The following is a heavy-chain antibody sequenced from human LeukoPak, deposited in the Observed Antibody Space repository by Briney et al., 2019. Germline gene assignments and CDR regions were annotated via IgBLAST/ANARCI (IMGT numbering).Heavy chain of an antibody. D-gene: IGHD6-19*01. Sequence: GASVKVSCKTSGYTFTGYYKHWVRQAPGPGLELMGWINPNCGGTNYDQKFLSRVIMIRVTSFSKAYMQLRRLRSDDTAVYYCTRDPIAVALGIFDYWGQGTLVTVSS. J-gene: IGHJ4*02. CDR2: INPNCGGT. V-gene: IGHV1-2*02. CDR3: TRDPIAVALGIFDY. CDR1: GYTFTGYY.